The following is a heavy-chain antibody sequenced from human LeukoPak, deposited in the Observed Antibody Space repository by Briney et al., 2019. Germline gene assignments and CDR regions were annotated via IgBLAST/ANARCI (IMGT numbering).Heavy chain of an antibody. D-gene: IGHD3-3*01. CDR3: AKNQYYDLWSGYGGGYFDY. CDR1: RFTFSSYA. CDR2: ISGSGDST. J-gene: IGHJ4*02. V-gene: IGHV3-23*01. Sequence: GVSLRLSCAASRFTFSSYAMSWVRQAPGKGLEWVSAISGSGDSTYYADSVKGRFTISRDNSKNTLYLQMNSLRAEDTAVYYCAKNQYYDLWSGYGGGYFDYWGQGTLVTVSS.